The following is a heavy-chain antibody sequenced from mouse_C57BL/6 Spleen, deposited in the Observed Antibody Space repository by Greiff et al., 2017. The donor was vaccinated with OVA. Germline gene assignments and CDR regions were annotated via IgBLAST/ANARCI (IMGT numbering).Heavy chain of an antibody. CDR1: GFTFSSYA. V-gene: IGHV5-9-1*02. J-gene: IGHJ3*01. CDR2: ISSGGDYI. Sequence: EVKLVESGEGLVKPGGSLKLSCAASGFTFSSYAMSWVRQTPEKRLEWVAYISSGGDYIYYADTVKGRFTISRDNARNTLYLQMSSRKSEDTAMYYCTRDFYRGFAYWGQGTLVTVSA. D-gene: IGHD2-14*01. CDR3: TRDFYRGFAY.